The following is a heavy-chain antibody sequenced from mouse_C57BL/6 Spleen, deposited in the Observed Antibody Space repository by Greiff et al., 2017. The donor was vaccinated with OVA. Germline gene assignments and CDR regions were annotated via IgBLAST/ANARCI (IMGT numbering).Heavy chain of an antibody. J-gene: IGHJ2*01. Sequence: QVQLQQSGPELVKPGASVKLSCKASGYTFTSYDINWVQQRPGQGLEWIGWIYPRDGSTKYTEKFKGKAIFTVDTTSRTAYRELHSLTSEDSADYCCAMAVVASVDDWGQGTTLTVSS. CDR3: AMAVVASVDD. V-gene: IGHV1-85*01. CDR2: IYPRDGST. CDR1: GYTFTSYD. D-gene: IGHD1-1*01.